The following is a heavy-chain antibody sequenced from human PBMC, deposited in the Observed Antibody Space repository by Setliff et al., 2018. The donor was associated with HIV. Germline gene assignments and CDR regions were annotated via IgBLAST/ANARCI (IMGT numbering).Heavy chain of an antibody. CDR2: IYNSGTN. V-gene: IGHV4-38-2*01. D-gene: IGHD3-3*01. CDR1: GYSISRGYY. CDR3: ARQSITIFGVVISGFDP. Sequence: PSETLSLTCAVSGYSISRGYYWGWIRQTPGKGLAWIGNIYNSGTNYYNPSLKSRVTISVDTSKNQVSLRLTSVTAADTAVYYCARQSITIFGVVISGFDPWGQGTLVTVSS. J-gene: IGHJ5*02.